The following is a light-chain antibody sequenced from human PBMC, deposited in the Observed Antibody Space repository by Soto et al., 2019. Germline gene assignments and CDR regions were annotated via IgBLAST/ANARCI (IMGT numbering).Light chain of an antibody. Sequence: DIQMTQSPSSLYASIGDRVTITCRASQHIANYVNWYQQRPGKAPRVLIFSASTLQSGVPSRFSGGGSGTDFTLTISSLEPEDFGTYFCQQSYSTPGALTFGGGTRMDIK. V-gene: IGKV1-39*01. CDR1: QHIANY. CDR2: SAS. CDR3: QQSYSTPGALT. J-gene: IGKJ4*01.